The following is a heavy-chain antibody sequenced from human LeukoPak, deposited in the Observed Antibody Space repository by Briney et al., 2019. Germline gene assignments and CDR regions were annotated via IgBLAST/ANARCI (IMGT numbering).Heavy chain of an antibody. CDR1: GGSISSSSYY. J-gene: IGHJ3*02. V-gene: IGHV4-39*07. CDR2: IYYSGST. CDR3: ARLVVPAAARGAFDI. D-gene: IGHD2-2*01. Sequence: SETLSLTCTVSGGSISSSSYYWGWIRQPPGKGLEWIVSIYYSGSTYYNPSLKSRVTISVDTSKNQFSLKLSSVTAADTAVYYCARLVVPAAARGAFDIWGQGTMVTVSS.